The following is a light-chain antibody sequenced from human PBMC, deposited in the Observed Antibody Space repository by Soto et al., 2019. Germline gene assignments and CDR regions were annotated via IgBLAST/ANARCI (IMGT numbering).Light chain of an antibody. CDR1: QSVSSSY. Sequence: EIVLTQSPGTLSLSPGERATLSCRASQSVSSSYLAWYQQKPGQAPRLLIYGASSRATGIPDRFSGSGSGADFPLTSSRLGAEDFAVEYCQQHGSSPRTFGQGTKVEIK. CDR2: GAS. V-gene: IGKV3-20*01. J-gene: IGKJ1*01. CDR3: QQHGSSPRT.